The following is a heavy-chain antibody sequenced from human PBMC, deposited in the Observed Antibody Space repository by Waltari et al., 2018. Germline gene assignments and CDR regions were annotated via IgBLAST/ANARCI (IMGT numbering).Heavy chain of an antibody. V-gene: IGHV3-23*01. D-gene: IGHD4-17*01. Sequence: EVQLLESGGGLVQPGGSLRLSCAASGFTFSSYAMSWVRQAPGKGLEWVSAISGSGGSTYYADSVKGRFTISRDNSKNTLYLQMNSLRAEDTAVYYCAKDGAIIYGDYDYFDYWGQGTLVTVSS. CDR1: GFTFSSYA. J-gene: IGHJ4*02. CDR2: ISGSGGST. CDR3: AKDGAIIYGDYDYFDY.